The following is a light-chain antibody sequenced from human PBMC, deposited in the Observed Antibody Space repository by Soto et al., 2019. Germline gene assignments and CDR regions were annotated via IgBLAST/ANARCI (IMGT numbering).Light chain of an antibody. CDR3: LSYADTAYV. Sequence: QSALTQPPSASGSPGQSVTISCAGTSSDVGGYNYVSWYQQYPGKVPKLMIYEVSERPSGVPDRFSGSKSGNTAFLTVSGLQAVDEADYYCLSYADTAYVFGTGTKVTVL. CDR2: EVS. J-gene: IGLJ1*01. V-gene: IGLV2-8*01. CDR1: SSDVGGYNY.